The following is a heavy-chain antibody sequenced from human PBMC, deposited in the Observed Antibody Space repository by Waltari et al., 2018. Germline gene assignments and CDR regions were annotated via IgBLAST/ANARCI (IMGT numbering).Heavy chain of an antibody. CDR3: ARQELSNAFDI. Sequence: QLQLQESGPGLVKPSETLSLTCTVSGGSISSSSYYWGWLRPPPGKGLEWIGSIYYSGSTYYNPSLKSRVTISVDTSKNQFSLKLSSVTAADTAVYYCARQELSNAFDIWGQGTMVTVSS. CDR1: GGSISSSSYY. V-gene: IGHV4-39*01. J-gene: IGHJ3*02. D-gene: IGHD1-26*01. CDR2: IYYSGST.